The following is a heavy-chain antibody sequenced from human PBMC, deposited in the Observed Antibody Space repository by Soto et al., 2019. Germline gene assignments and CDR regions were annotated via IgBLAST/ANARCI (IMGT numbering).Heavy chain of an antibody. D-gene: IGHD5-12*01. Sequence: PWESLKISXKGSGYSLTSYCIGRARKMPETGLEWMGIIYPGDSDTRYSPSFQGQVTISADKSISTAYLQWSSLKVSDTAMYYCARQGGYGDDYWGQGTLVTVSS. V-gene: IGHV5-51*01. CDR3: ARQGGYGDDY. J-gene: IGHJ4*02. CDR2: IYPGDSDT. CDR1: GYSLTSYC.